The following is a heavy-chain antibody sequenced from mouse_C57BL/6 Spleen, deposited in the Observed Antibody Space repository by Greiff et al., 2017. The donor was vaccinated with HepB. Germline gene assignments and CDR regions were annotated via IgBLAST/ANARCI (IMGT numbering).Heavy chain of an antibody. CDR1: GYTFTDYE. V-gene: IGHV1-15*01. CDR3: TRDYGSPCFAY. J-gene: IGHJ3*01. Sequence: QVQLQQSGAELVRPGASVTLSCKASGYTFTDYEMHWVKQTPVHGLEWIGAIDPETGGTAYNQKFKGKAILTADKSSSTAYMELRSLTSEDSAVYYCTRDYGSPCFAYWGQGTLVTVSA. D-gene: IGHD1-1*01. CDR2: IDPETGGT.